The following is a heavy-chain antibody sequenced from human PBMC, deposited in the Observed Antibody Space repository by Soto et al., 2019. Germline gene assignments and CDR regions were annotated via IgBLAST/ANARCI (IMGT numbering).Heavy chain of an antibody. Sequence: PGGSLRLSCVGSVSTVSDYGVQLVRQSPGKGLEWVALISFDGSEEYYADSVRGRFTLSRDNSKDNIYLEMNGLRPEDSAVYYCAQSAGDYSHQYKGMEVWGQATTVTVSS. D-gene: IGHD1-20*01. J-gene: IGHJ6*02. CDR3: AQSAGDYSHQYKGMEV. CDR2: ISFDGSEE. V-gene: IGHV3-30*18. CDR1: VSTVSDYG.